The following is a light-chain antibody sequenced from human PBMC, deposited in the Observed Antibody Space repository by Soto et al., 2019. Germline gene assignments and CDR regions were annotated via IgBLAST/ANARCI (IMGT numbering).Light chain of an antibody. Sequence: QSALTQPPSVSGSPGQSVTISCTGTSSDVGDYDFVSWYHQHPGKVPKVIIYDVSERPSGVPDRFSGSKSGNTASLTISGLLAEDEAVYYCCSYAGGHTWVFGGGTELTVL. CDR3: CSYAGGHTWV. V-gene: IGLV2-11*01. CDR1: SSDVGDYDF. CDR2: DVS. J-gene: IGLJ3*02.